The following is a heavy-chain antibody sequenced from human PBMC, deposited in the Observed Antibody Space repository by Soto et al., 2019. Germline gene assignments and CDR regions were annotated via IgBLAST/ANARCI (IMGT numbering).Heavy chain of an antibody. V-gene: IGHV3-30*03. Sequence: QVQLVQTGGGAVLPGRSLSLSCAASGFRFSDYGMHWVRQAPGKGLEWAAVISYDGNNKYYADSVKGRFTISRDNYKHTLYLQMEGLRVEDTAVYYCARGGRSGSSGYYNPSFDYWGQGTLVSVSS. D-gene: IGHD3-22*01. CDR1: GFRFSDYG. CDR2: ISYDGNNK. CDR3: ARGGRSGSSGYYNPSFDY. J-gene: IGHJ4*02.